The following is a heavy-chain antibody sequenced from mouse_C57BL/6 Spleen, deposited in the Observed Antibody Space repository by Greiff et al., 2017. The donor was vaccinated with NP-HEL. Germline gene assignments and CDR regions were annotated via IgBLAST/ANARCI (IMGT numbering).Heavy chain of an antibody. V-gene: IGHV2-2*01. CDR2: IWSGGST. CDR3: ARNSGGNGNYDAMDY. J-gene: IGHJ4*01. D-gene: IGHD2-1*01. Sequence: QVHVKQSGPGLVQPSQSLSITCTVSGFSLTSYGVHWVRQSPGKGLEWLGVIWSGGSTDYNAAFISRLSISKDNSKSQVFFKMNSLQADDTAIYYCARNSGGNGNYDAMDYWGQGTSVTVSS. CDR1: GFSLTSYG.